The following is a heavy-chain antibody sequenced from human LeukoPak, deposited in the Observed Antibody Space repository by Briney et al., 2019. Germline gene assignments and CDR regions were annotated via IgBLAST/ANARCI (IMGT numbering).Heavy chain of an antibody. V-gene: IGHV1-18*01. CDR1: GYTFTSYG. CDR3: ARTYYYGSGRTDAFDI. J-gene: IGHJ3*02. CDR2: ISAYNGNT. Sequence: ASVKVSCKASGYTFTSYGISWVRQAPGQGLEWMGWISAYNGNTNYAQKLQGRVTMTTDTSTSTAYMELRSLRSDDTAVYYCARTYYYGSGRTDAFDIWGQGTMVTVSS. D-gene: IGHD3-10*01.